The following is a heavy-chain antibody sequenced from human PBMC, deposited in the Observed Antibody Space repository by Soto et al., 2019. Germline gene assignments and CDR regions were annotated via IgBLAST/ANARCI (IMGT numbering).Heavy chain of an antibody. V-gene: IGHV6-1*01. CDR2: TYYRSKWYN. CDR1: GDSVSSNSAA. J-gene: IGHJ6*02. CDR3: AREGFMEWLPYYYYGMDV. D-gene: IGHD3-3*01. Sequence: QTLSLTCAISGDSVSSNSAAWNWIRQSPSRGLEWLGRTYYRSKWYNDYAVSVKSRITINPDTSKNQFSLQLNSVTPEDTAAYYCAREGFMEWLPYYYYGMDVWGPGTTVTVS.